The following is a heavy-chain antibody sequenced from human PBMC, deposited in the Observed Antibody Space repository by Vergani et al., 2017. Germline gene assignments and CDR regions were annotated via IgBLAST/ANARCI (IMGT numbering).Heavy chain of an antibody. J-gene: IGHJ4*02. D-gene: IGHD1-26*01. Sequence: EVQLVESGGGLVQPARSLRLSCAASGFTFDDYAMHWVRQVPGKGLEWVSGISWNSGSMAYADSVKGRFTISRDNVKNSLYLQMNSLRAEDTAFYYCAKGDGGNYWGPFHYWGQGTLVTVSS. CDR1: GFTFDDYA. V-gene: IGHV3-9*01. CDR3: AKGDGGNYWGPFHY. CDR2: ISWNSGSM.